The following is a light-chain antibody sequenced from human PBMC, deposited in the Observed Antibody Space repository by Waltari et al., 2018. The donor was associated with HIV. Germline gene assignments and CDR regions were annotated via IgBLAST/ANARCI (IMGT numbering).Light chain of an antibody. J-gene: IGLJ3*02. CDR2: AVN. CDR1: SRDVGGSRY. CDR3: NTYGGRHNWV. Sequence: QSALTQPPSTAGSPGQSVTISGTGTSRDVGGSRYISWYQQHPVKAPKLMIYAVNKRPSGVPDRFPGSKAANTAYLTVCGLHADDEADYYRNTYGGRHNWVFGGGTKRTVL. V-gene: IGLV2-8*01.